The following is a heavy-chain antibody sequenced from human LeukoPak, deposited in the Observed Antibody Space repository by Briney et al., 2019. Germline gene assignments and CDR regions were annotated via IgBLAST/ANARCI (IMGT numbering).Heavy chain of an antibody. D-gene: IGHD3-22*01. CDR3: ARSTYFYDSSGYYRGDYFDS. CDR1: GFTYSDYT. Sequence: GGSLRLSCAASGFTYSDYTIHWVRQAPGKGLEWVAVISYDGNKRYYADSVKGRFLISRDTSKNTLYLQLNSLRPEDTAVYYCARSTYFYDSSGYYRGDYFDSWGQGTLVTVSS. CDR2: ISYDGNKR. J-gene: IGHJ4*02. V-gene: IGHV3-30*04.